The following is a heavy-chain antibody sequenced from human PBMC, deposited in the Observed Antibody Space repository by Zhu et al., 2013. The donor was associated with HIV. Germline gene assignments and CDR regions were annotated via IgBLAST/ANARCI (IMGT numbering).Heavy chain of an antibody. CDR3: ARVPVGYCSSTSCYGGAFDY. J-gene: IGHJ4*02. CDR2: IIPIFGTA. D-gene: IGHD2-2*03. V-gene: IGHV1-69*01. Sequence: QVQLVQSGAEVKKPGSSVKVSCKASGGTFSSYAISWVRQAPGQGLEWMGGIIPIFGTANYAQKFQGRVTITADESTSTAYMELSSLRSEDTAVYYCARVPVGYCSSTSCYGGAFDYWGQGTLVTVSS. CDR1: GGTFSSYA.